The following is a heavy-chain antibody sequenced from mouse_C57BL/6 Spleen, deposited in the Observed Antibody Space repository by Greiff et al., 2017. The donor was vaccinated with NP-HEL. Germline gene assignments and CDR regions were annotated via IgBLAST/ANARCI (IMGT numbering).Heavy chain of an antibody. CDR2: IDPSDSYT. CDR3: ARDSSRNYFDY. V-gene: IGHV1-50*01. D-gene: IGHD3-2*02. J-gene: IGHJ2*01. Sequence: VQLQQPGAELVKPGASVKLSCKASGYTFTSYWMQWVKQRPGQGLEWIGEIDPSDSYTNYNQKFKGKATLTVDTSSSTAYMQLSSLTSEDSAVYYCARDSSRNYFDYWGQGTTLTVSS. CDR1: GYTFTSYW.